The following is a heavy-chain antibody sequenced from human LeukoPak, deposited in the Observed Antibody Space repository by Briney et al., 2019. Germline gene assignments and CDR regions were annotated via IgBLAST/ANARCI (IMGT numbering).Heavy chain of an antibody. CDR1: GGSISSGGYS. V-gene: IGHV4-61*08. CDR3: ARDARIAVAGYYYYYGMDV. J-gene: IGHJ6*02. D-gene: IGHD6-19*01. CDR2: IYYSGST. Sequence: PSETLSLTCAVSGGSISSGGYSWSWIRQPPGKGLEWIGYIYYSGSTNYNPSLKSRVTISVDTSKNQFSLKLSSVTAADTAVYYCARDARIAVAGYYYYYGMDVWGQGTTVTVSS.